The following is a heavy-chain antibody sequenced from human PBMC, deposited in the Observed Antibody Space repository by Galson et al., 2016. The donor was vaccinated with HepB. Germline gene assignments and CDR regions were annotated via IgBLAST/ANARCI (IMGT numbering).Heavy chain of an antibody. Sequence: SLRLSCAASGFTFSNYGVHWVRQAPGKGLEWVTVISHDGNNKWYGDSVKGRFTISRDNSKNTLYLQMNRLRVEDTAVYYCARDGGRDSAFDIWGQGTMVTVSS. CDR2: ISHDGNNK. D-gene: IGHD3-16*01. V-gene: IGHV3-30*03. J-gene: IGHJ3*02. CDR3: ARDGGRDSAFDI. CDR1: GFTFSNYG.